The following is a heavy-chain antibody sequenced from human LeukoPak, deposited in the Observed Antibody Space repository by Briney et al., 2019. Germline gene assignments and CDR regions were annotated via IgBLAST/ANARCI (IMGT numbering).Heavy chain of an antibody. J-gene: IGHJ4*02. Sequence: SVKVSCKASGGTFSSYAISWVRQAPGQGLEWMGRIIPIFGTANYAQKFQGGVTITTDESTSTAYMELSSLRSEDTAVYYCARGPIVGAESDYWGQGTLVTVSS. V-gene: IGHV1-69*05. CDR2: IIPIFGTA. D-gene: IGHD1-26*01. CDR3: ARGPIVGAESDY. CDR1: GGTFSSYA.